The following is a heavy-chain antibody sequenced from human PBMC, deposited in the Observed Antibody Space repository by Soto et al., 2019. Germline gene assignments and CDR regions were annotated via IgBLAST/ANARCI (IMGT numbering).Heavy chain of an antibody. V-gene: IGHV4-34*01. D-gene: IGHD2-15*01. CDR1: GGSFSGYY. CDR3: ARGPVSYCSGGSCYSSYFQH. J-gene: IGHJ1*01. CDR2: INHSGST. Sequence: QVQLQQWGAGLLKPSETLSLTCAVYGGSFSGYYWSWIRQPPGKGLEWIGEINHSGSTNYNPSLKSRVTISVDTSKIQFSLKLSSVTAADTAVYYCARGPVSYCSGGSCYSSYFQHRGQGTLVTVCS.